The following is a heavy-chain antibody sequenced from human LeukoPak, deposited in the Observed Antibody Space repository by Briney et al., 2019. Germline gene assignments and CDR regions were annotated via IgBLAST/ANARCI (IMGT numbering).Heavy chain of an antibody. CDR3: AREHSGYDYGFDY. Sequence: GGSLRLSCAASGFTVSSNYMSWIRQAPGKGLEWVSVIYSGGSTYYADSVKGRFTISRDNSKNTLYLQMNSLRAEDTAVYYCAREHSGYDYGFDYWGQGTLVTVSS. CDR2: IYSGGST. CDR1: GFTVSSNY. J-gene: IGHJ4*02. V-gene: IGHV3-66*01. D-gene: IGHD5-12*01.